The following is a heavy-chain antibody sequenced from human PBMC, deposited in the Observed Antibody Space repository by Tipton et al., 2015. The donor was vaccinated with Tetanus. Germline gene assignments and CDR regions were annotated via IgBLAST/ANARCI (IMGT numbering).Heavy chain of an antibody. J-gene: IGHJ6*02. CDR3: ARNTVAEYSSSSGGMDV. Sequence: SLRLSCAASGFTFSDYYMSWIRQAPGKGLEWVSYISSSGSTIYYADSVKGRFTISRDNAKNSLYLQMNSLRAEDTAVYYCARNTVAEYSSSSGGMDVWGQGTTVTVSS. CDR1: GFTFSDYY. V-gene: IGHV3-11*01. CDR2: ISSSGSTI. D-gene: IGHD6-6*01.